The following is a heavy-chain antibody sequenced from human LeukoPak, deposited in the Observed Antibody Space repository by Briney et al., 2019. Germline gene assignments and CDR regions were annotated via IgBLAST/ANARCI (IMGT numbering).Heavy chain of an antibody. V-gene: IGHV4-59*01. D-gene: IGHD2-15*01. CDR1: GGSISSYY. Sequence: SETLSLTCTVSGGSISSYYWSWIRQPPGKGLEWIGYIYYSGSTNYNPSLKSRVTISVDMSKNQFSLKLSSVTAADTAVYYCARVSGGWYYYYGMDVWGQGTTVTVSS. J-gene: IGHJ6*02. CDR2: IYYSGST. CDR3: ARVSGGWYYYYGMDV.